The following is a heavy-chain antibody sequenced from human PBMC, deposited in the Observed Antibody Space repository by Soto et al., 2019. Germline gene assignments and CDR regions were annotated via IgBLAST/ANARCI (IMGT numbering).Heavy chain of an antibody. Sequence: SETLSLTCTVSGGCISSGDYYWSWIRQPPGKGLEWIGYIYYSGSTYYNPSLKSRVTISVDTSKNQFSLKLSSVTAADTAVYYCASWSYSYASSGYYHYWGHGTLGTVSS. CDR2: IYYSGST. V-gene: IGHV4-30-4*01. CDR1: GGCISSGDYY. CDR3: ASWSYSYASSGYYHY. J-gene: IGHJ4*01. D-gene: IGHD3-22*01.